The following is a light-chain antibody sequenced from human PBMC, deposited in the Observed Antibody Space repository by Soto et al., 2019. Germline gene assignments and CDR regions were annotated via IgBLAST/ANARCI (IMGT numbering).Light chain of an antibody. CDR2: EVR. Sequence: QSALAQPASVSGSPGQSITISCTGTSSDVGGHDYVSWYQQHPGKAPKLIIYEVRNRPSGVSNRFSGSKSGNTASLTISGLQAEDEADYYCSSYSSTNSFVFGTGTKAPS. J-gene: IGLJ1*01. CDR3: SSYSSTNSFV. V-gene: IGLV2-14*01. CDR1: SSDVGGHDY.